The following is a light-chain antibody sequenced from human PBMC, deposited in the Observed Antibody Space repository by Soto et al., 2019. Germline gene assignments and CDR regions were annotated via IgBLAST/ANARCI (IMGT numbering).Light chain of an antibody. CDR3: NSYTSSSTLV. V-gene: IGLV2-14*03. J-gene: IGLJ1*01. Sequence: QSVLTQPASVSGSPGQSITISCTGTSSYVGGYNYVSWYQHHPGKAPKLMIYAVSERPSGVSNRFSGSKSGNTASLTISGLQAEDEADYYCNSYTSSSTLVFGTGTKVTVL. CDR2: AVS. CDR1: SSYVGGYNY.